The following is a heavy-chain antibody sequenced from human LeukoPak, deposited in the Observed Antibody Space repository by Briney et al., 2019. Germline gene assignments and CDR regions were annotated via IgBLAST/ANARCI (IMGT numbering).Heavy chain of an antibody. Sequence: SGGSLRLSCAASGFTFSSYWMSWVRQAPGKGLEWVANIKQDGSEKYYVDSVKGRFTISRDNAKNSLYLQMNSLRAEDTAVCYCAREDGAGYFDYWGQGTLVTVSS. J-gene: IGHJ4*02. CDR2: IKQDGSEK. D-gene: IGHD3-16*01. V-gene: IGHV3-7*01. CDR1: GFTFSSYW. CDR3: AREDGAGYFDY.